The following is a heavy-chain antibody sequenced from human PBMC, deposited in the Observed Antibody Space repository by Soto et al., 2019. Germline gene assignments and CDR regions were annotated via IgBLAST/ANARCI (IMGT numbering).Heavy chain of an antibody. CDR3: TTVASTHFAS. D-gene: IGHD4-17*01. V-gene: IGHV4-39*01. CDR1: GGSISSPSYN. Sequence: QVQLQESGPGLLKPSETLSLTCTVSGGSISSPSYNWGWVRQPPGKGPEWIGSFFYGGRTHYIPSLKSRLAISVDTARSQVSLILTSVTAADTAVYYCTTVASTHFASWGQGALVTVSS. J-gene: IGHJ4*02. CDR2: FFYGGRT.